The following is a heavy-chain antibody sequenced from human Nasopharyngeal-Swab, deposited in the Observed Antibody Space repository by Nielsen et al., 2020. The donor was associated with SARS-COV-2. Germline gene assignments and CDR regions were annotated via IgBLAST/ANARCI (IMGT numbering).Heavy chain of an antibody. Sequence: GGSLRLSCAASGSTFSSYAMSWVRQAPGKGLEWVSAISGSGGSTYYADSVKGRFTISRDNSKNTLYLQMNSLRAEDTAVYYCAKGNYAYYYYYYMDVWGKGTTVTVSS. CDR1: GSTFSSYA. CDR2: ISGSGGST. D-gene: IGHD4-11*01. J-gene: IGHJ6*03. CDR3: AKGNYAYYYYYYMDV. V-gene: IGHV3-23*01.